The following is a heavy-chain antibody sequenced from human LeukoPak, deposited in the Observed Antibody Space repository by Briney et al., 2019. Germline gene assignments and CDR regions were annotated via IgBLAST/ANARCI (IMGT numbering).Heavy chain of an antibody. CDR1: GFTFGDYA. J-gene: IGHJ4*02. CDR3: TQGGY. Sequence: GGSLGLSCTASGFTFGDYAMSWVRQAPGKGLEWVGFIRSKAYGGTTEYAASVKGRFTISRDDSKSIAYLQMNSLKTEDTAVYYCTQGGYWGQGILVTVSS. D-gene: IGHD3-16*01. V-gene: IGHV3-49*04. CDR2: IRSKAYGGTT.